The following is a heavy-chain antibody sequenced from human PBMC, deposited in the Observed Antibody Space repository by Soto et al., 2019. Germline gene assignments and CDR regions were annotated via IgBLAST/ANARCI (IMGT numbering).Heavy chain of an antibody. J-gene: IGHJ6*02. Sequence: EVQLVESGGGLVQPGGSLRLSCAASGFTLSNYAVNWVRQAPGKGLEWVSYISSGSRYIYYGDSVKGRFTISRDNARNSVYLQMNSLRDEDTAVYYCARIKLVEFFFINVDVYDMDVWGQGTPVTVSS. CDR3: ARIKLVEFFFINVDVYDMDV. V-gene: IGHV3-48*02. CDR2: ISSGSRYI. CDR1: GFTLSNYA. D-gene: IGHD3-16*01.